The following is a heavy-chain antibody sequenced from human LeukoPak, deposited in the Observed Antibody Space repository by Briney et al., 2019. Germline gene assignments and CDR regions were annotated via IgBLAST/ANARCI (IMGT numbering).Heavy chain of an antibody. D-gene: IGHD1-26*01. CDR1: GFTFSSYD. CDR2: ISDSGGST. Sequence: PGGSLRLSCAASGFTFSSYDMSWVRQAPGKVLEWVSTISDSGGSTYYADSVKGRFTISRDNSKNTLYLQMNSLRAEDTAVYYCAKDEELRENYWGQGTLVTVSS. CDR3: AKDEELRENY. V-gene: IGHV3-23*01. J-gene: IGHJ4*02.